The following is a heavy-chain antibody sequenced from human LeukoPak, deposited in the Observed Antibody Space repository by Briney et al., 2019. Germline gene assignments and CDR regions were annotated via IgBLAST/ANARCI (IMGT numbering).Heavy chain of an antibody. D-gene: IGHD3-22*01. CDR2: IQSIGGT. Sequence: SETLSLTCSVSGGSISDYYWTWIRQSPEKGLEWIGYIQSIGGTNYNPSLKSRVTISVDTSKNQFSLKLSSVTAADTAVYYCARGPPKGHDDSSDYYVPACFDYWGQGTLVTVSS. CDR1: GGSISDYY. J-gene: IGHJ4*02. CDR3: ARGPPKGHDDSSDYYVPACFDY. V-gene: IGHV4-59*08.